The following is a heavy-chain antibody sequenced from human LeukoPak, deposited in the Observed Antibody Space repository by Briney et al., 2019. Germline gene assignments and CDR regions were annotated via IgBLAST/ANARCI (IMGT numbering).Heavy chain of an antibody. J-gene: IGHJ4*02. CDR3: ARDLRTPSDTNIAIDY. V-gene: IGHV3-74*01. CDR2: INSDGRLT. Sequence: PGGSLRLSCAASGFTFSNYWMHWVRQGPGKVLVWVSRINSDGRLTSYADSVKGRFTISRDNAKNTLYLQMNSLRAEDTAVYYCARDLRTPSDTNIAIDYWGQGTLVTVSS. CDR1: GFTFSNYW. D-gene: IGHD4-23*01.